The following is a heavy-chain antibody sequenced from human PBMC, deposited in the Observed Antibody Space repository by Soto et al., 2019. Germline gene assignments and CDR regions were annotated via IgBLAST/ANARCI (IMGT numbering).Heavy chain of an antibody. J-gene: IGHJ2*01. V-gene: IGHV3-33*01. CDR3: AREGGTVTPRYFDL. Sequence: QVQLVESGGGVVQPGRSLRLSCAASGFTFSGYGMHWVRQGPGKGLDWVAVIWYDGSHKYYADSVKGRFTISRDNSNNTLYLQMNSLRAEDTAVYYCAREGGTVTPRYFDLWGRGTLVTVSS. D-gene: IGHD4-17*01. CDR1: GFTFSGYG. CDR2: IWYDGSHK.